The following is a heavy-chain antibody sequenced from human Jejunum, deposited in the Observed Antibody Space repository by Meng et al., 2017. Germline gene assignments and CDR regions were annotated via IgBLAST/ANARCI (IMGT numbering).Heavy chain of an antibody. V-gene: IGHV4-34*02. Sequence: QAQLQQWGAGMLKPSETLSLTCAVVGESFSGYYWNWLRQSPGKGLEWIGQITYTGVVDYNPSLKSRVTIFVDTPKRQFSLNLTSVTAADTAVYYCARVLALIDSWGQGTLVTVSS. J-gene: IGHJ4*02. CDR3: ARVLALIDS. D-gene: IGHD3-3*02. CDR1: GESFSGYY. CDR2: ITYTGVV.